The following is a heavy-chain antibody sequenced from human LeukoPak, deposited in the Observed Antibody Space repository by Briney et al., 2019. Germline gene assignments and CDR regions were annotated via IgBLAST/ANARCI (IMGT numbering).Heavy chain of an antibody. CDR2: IKQDGSEK. Sequence: GSLRLSCAGSTFNFSNYWMSWVRQAPGKGLEWVANIKQDGSEKYYVDSVKGRFTISRDNAKNSLYLQMNSLRAEDTAVYYCARVVSRVRLFDYWGQGTLVTVSS. D-gene: IGHD1-1*01. CDR3: ARVVSRVRLFDY. V-gene: IGHV3-7*04. CDR1: TFNFSNYW. J-gene: IGHJ4*02.